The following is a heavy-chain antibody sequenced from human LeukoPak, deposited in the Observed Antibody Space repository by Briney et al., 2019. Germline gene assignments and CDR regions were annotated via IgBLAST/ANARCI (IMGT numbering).Heavy chain of an antibody. D-gene: IGHD3-3*01. V-gene: IGHV1-2*06. J-gene: IGHJ4*02. CDR2: INPNSGGT. CDR1: GYTFTGYY. Sequence: ASVKVSCKASGYTFTGYYMHWVRQAPGQGLEWMGRINPNSGGTNYAQKFQGRVTMTRDTSISTAYMELSRLRSDDTAVYYCARGERRITIFGVVIPPRFDYWGQGTLVTVSS. CDR3: ARGERRITIFGVVIPPRFDY.